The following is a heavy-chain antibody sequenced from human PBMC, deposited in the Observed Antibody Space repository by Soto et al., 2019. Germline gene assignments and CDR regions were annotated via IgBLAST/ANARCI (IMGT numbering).Heavy chain of an antibody. J-gene: IGHJ4*02. D-gene: IGHD6-13*01. Sequence: GASVKNYCKASGYTFTSYGISWVRQAPGQGLEWMGWISACNGNTNYAQKLQGRVTMTTDTSTSTAYMELRSLRSDDTAVYYCARALKWLAAAGKNDYWGQGTLVTVSS. V-gene: IGHV1-18*01. CDR1: GYTFTSYG. CDR2: ISACNGNT. CDR3: ARALKWLAAAGKNDY.